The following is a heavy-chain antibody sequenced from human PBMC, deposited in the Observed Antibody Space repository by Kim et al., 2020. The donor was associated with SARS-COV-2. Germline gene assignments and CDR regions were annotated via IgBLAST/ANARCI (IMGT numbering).Heavy chain of an antibody. V-gene: IGHV1-18*04. J-gene: IGHJ5*02. CDR3: VRDHGEKSRDCFDP. Sequence: ASVKVSCKTSGYTFITYGISWVRQAPGQGPEWMGWISAEDGDTNFAQKFEGRATLTRDSSTSTAHLELRSLTSDDTAVYYCVRDHGEKSRDCFDPWGQGTLVTVSS. CDR2: ISAEDGDT. CDR1: GYTFITYG. D-gene: IGHD2-21*01.